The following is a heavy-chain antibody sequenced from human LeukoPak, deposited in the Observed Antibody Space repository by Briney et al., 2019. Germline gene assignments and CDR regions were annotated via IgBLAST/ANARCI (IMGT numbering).Heavy chain of an antibody. CDR2: ISWNSGSI. Sequence: GGSLRLSCAASGFTFDDYAMHWVRQAPGKGLEWVSGISWNSGSIGYADSVKGRFTISRDNAKNSLYLQMNSLRAEDTALYYCAKDWGSSSWYHFDYWGQGTLVTVSS. V-gene: IGHV3-9*01. CDR3: AKDWGSSSWYHFDY. D-gene: IGHD6-13*01. J-gene: IGHJ4*02. CDR1: GFTFDDYA.